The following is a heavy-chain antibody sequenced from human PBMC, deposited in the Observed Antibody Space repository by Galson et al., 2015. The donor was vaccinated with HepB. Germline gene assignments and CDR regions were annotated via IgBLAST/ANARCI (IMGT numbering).Heavy chain of an antibody. J-gene: IGHJ5*02. CDR1: GYTFTSYD. Sequence: SVKVSCKASGYTFTSYDINWVRQATGQGLEWMGWMNPNSGNTGYAQKFQGGVTMTRNTSISTAYMELSSLRSEDTAVYYCARGLGPTHYDFWSGYYRTGNWFDPWGQGTLVTVSS. CDR2: MNPNSGNT. D-gene: IGHD3-3*01. CDR3: ARGLGPTHYDFWSGYYRTGNWFDP. V-gene: IGHV1-8*01.